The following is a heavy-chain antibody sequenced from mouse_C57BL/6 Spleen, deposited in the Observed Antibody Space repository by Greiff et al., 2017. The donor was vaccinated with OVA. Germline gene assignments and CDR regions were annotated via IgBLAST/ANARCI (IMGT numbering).Heavy chain of an antibody. Sequence: VQLQQSGAELVRPGTSVKMSCKASGYTFTNYWIGWAKQRPGHGLEWIGDIYPGGGYTNYHEKFKGKATLTADKSSSTAYMQFSSLTSEDSAIYYCATTHYYGSSYGYFDVWGTGTTVTVSS. V-gene: IGHV1-63*01. CDR2: IYPGGGYT. D-gene: IGHD1-1*01. J-gene: IGHJ1*03. CDR1: GYTFTNYW. CDR3: ATTHYYGSSYGYFDV.